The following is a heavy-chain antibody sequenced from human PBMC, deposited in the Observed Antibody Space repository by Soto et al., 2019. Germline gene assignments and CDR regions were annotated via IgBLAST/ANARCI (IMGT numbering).Heavy chain of an antibody. CDR1: GYPFTTYG. CDR2: ISTYNGNT. Sequence: ASVKVSCKASGYPFTTYGITCVLQSPVQWLEWMGWISTYNGNTNYAQSLQGRVTMTRETSSTTAYMELRSLRSGDTAVYYCARVMTTFGVVSKGPDHWGQGTLVTVSS. D-gene: IGHD3-3*01. J-gene: IGHJ4*02. V-gene: IGHV1-18*04. CDR3: ARVMTTFGVVSKGPDH.